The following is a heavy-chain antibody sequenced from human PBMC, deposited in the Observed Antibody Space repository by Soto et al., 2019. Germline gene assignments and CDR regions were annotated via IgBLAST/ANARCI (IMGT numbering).Heavy chain of an antibody. CDR3: VKDRVPGAYGHYYGMDV. Sequence: PVGSLRLSCRVSGFTFNNSGMHWVRQAPGKGLEWMAVISYDGSEKHYADSMKGRLTIPRDNSKDTLHLQMNSLRAEDTAIYFCVKDRVPGAYGHYYGMDVWGQGTTVTVS. J-gene: IGHJ6*02. D-gene: IGHD5-12*01. CDR1: GFTFNNSG. CDR2: ISYDGSEK. V-gene: IGHV3-30*18.